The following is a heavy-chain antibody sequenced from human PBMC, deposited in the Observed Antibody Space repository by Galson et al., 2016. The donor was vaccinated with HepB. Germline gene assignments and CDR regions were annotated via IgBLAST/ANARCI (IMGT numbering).Heavy chain of an antibody. D-gene: IGHD3-9*01. V-gene: IGHV1-69*13. Sequence: SVKLSCQASGGLFSSDAMSWGPQAPGDGTEWRGGNNRIFGTVNDARKFQGRVKIRADHSASTVYMELSGLRSDDTGVYYCARSRIVDTFTGLASWGQGTRVTVSP. CDR3: ARSRIVDTFTGLAS. J-gene: IGHJ4*02. CDR2: NNRIFGTV. CDR1: GGLFSSDA.